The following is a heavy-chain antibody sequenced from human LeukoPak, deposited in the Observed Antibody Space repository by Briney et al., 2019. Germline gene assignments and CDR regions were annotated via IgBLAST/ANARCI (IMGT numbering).Heavy chain of an antibody. CDR3: ARVRYRLAETYIDY. CDR2: INPNSGGT. J-gene: IGHJ4*02. D-gene: IGHD3-16*01. CDR1: GYTFTGYY. Sequence: ASVKVSCKASGYTFTGYYMHWVRQAPGQGLEWMGWINPNSGGTNYAQKFQGRVTMTRDTSISTAYMELSRLRSDDTAVYYCARVRYRLAETYIDYWGQGTLVAVSS. V-gene: IGHV1-2*02.